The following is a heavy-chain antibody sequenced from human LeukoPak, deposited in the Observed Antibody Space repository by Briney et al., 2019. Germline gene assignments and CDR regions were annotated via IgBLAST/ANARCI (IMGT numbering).Heavy chain of an antibody. CDR3: ARGYINITFGGVTPTYYFDY. Sequence: SETLSLTCTVSGGSISSSSYYWGWIRQPPGKGLEWIGNIFYSGTTYYNPSLKSRVTISVDTSKNQFSLKLSSVTAADTAVYYCARGYINITFGGVTPTYYFDYWGQGTLVTVSS. CDR2: IFYSGTT. CDR1: GGSISSSSYY. J-gene: IGHJ4*02. V-gene: IGHV4-39*01. D-gene: IGHD3-16*01.